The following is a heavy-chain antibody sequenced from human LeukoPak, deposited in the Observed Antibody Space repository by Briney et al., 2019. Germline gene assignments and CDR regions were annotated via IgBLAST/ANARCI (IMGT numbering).Heavy chain of an antibody. CDR1: EFTFVRYA. J-gene: IGHJ6*03. CDR3: VRDPSYGSSWYYYMDV. V-gene: IGHV3-48*04. D-gene: IGHD6-13*01. Sequence: QSGGSLRLSCAASEFTFVRYAMNWVRQAPGKGLEWVSYISSSSFKIGYADSVKGRFTISRDNSKNSLYPQMDSLRVEDTAVYYCVRDPSYGSSWYYYMDVWGKGTTVTVSS. CDR2: ISSSSFKI.